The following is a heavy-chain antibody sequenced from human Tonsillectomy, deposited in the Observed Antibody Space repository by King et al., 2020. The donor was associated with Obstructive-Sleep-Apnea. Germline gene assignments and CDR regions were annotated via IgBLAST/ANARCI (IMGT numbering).Heavy chain of an antibody. V-gene: IGHV3-48*01. D-gene: IGHD3-9*01. CDR3: ARDRDWSFDY. CDR1: GFTLSTYR. J-gene: IGHJ4*02. Sequence: VQLVESGGGSVQPGGSLRLSYEAYGFTLSTYRMNCDRQAPEKGMEWSSHRGSDRITGLDADTVRGPFTISRDDGKNSLYLQLNSLRAEDTAVYYCARDRDWSFDYWGQGTLVTVS. CDR2: RGSDRITG.